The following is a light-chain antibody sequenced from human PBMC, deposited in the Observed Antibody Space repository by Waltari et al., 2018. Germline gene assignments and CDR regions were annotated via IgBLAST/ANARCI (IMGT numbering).Light chain of an antibody. CDR2: DVS. CDR1: TSDLGGYNY. V-gene: IGLV2-14*03. Sequence: QSALTQPASVSGSPGQSITISCTGTTSDLGGYNYVSWYQQHPGKAPKLIIFDVSSRPSGVSNRFSDSKSANTASLIISGLQAEDEADYYCCSFTSSSTWVFGGGTKLTVL. CDR3: CSFTSSSTWV. J-gene: IGLJ3*02.